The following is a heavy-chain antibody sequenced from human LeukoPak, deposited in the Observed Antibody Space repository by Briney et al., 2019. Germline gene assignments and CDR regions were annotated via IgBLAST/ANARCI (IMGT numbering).Heavy chain of an antibody. J-gene: IGHJ4*02. D-gene: IGHD2-21*02. V-gene: IGHV3-23*01. CDR1: GFTFNNYA. CDR3: VKDLNCGGDCYSAAGH. Sequence: PGGSLRLSCGASGFTFNNYAMSWVRQAPGKGLEWVSAISGSGGSTYYTDSVTGRFTISRDNSKNTLYLQMNSLRAEDTAVYYCVKDLNCGGDCYSAAGHWGQGILVTVSS. CDR2: ISGSGGST.